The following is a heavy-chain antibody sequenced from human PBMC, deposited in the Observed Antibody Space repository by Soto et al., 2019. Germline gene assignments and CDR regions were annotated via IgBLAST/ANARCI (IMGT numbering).Heavy chain of an antibody. D-gene: IGHD1-26*01. CDR3: ARRASR. J-gene: IGHJ3*01. V-gene: IGHV3-48*03. CDR2: IHPSGQPI. Sequence: PGGSLRLSCAVSGFTFSSSEMYWVRQAPGKGLEWISYIHPSGQPIFYADSVKGRFTISRDNANNSLFLQMNSPRAEDTAVYYCARRASRWGQGTMVTVSS. CDR1: GFTFSSSE.